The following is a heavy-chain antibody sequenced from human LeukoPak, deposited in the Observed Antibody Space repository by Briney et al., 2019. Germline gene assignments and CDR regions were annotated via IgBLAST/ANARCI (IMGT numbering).Heavy chain of an antibody. D-gene: IGHD3-22*01. CDR2: ISYDGTDK. CDR1: GFTFSTFG. Sequence: GRSLGLSCAASGFTFSTFGIHWVRQAPGKGLEWVAVISYDGTDKYYADSVKGRFTISRDNSKNTLYLQMNSLRAEDTAVYYCAKDLGSTGYLAYWGQGTLVTVSS. CDR3: AKDLGSTGYLAY. V-gene: IGHV3-30*18. J-gene: IGHJ4*02.